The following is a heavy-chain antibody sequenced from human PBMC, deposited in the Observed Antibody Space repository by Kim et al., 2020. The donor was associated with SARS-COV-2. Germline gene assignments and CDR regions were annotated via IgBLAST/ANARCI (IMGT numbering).Heavy chain of an antibody. D-gene: IGHD3-22*01. V-gene: IGHV3-48*02. Sequence: SVKGRFTISRDNAKNSLYLQMNSLRDEDTAVYYCARDYYDSSGVSGAFDIWGQGTMVTVSS. J-gene: IGHJ3*02. CDR3: ARDYYDSSGVSGAFDI.